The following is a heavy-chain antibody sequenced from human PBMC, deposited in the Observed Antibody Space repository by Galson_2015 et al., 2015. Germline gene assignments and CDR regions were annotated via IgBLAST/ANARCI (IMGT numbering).Heavy chain of an antibody. Sequence: SLRLSCAASEFTFSSYYMSWVRQAPGKGLEWFSSISSTTTYIYYADSVKGRFTISRDNAKNSLYLQMNSLGAEDTAVYYCARQILDYDFWSGYYLTNFDYWGQGTLVTVSS. CDR1: EFTFSSYY. CDR3: ARQILDYDFWSGYYLTNFDY. CDR2: ISSTTTYI. V-gene: IGHV3-21*01. D-gene: IGHD3-3*01. J-gene: IGHJ4*02.